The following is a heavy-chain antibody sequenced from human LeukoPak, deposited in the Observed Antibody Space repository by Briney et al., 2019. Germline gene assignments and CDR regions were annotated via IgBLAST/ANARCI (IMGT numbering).Heavy chain of an antibody. D-gene: IGHD5/OR15-5a*01. J-gene: IGHJ5*02. CDR2: ISGSGGST. Sequence: GGSLRLSCAASGFTFSSYAMSWVRQAPGKGLEWVSAISGSGGSTYYADSVKGRFTISRDNSKNTLYLQMNSLRAEDTAVYYCAKDLYVYVSNWLDPWGQGTLVTVSS. CDR1: GFTFSSYA. CDR3: AKDLYVYVSNWLDP. V-gene: IGHV3-23*01.